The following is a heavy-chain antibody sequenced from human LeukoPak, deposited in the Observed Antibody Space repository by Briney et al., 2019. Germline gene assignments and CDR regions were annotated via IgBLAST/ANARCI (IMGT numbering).Heavy chain of an antibody. D-gene: IGHD6-13*01. CDR2: ISYDGSNK. CDR1: GFTFSSYG. V-gene: IGHV3-30*18. Sequence: PGGSLRLSCAASGFTFSSYGMHWVRQAPGKGLEWVAVISYDGSNKYYADSVKGRFTISRDNSKNTLYLQMNSLRAEDTAVYYCAKEEGFGAAAGTGVAGMGYWGQGTLVTVSS. CDR3: AKEEGFGAAAGTGVAGMGY. J-gene: IGHJ4*02.